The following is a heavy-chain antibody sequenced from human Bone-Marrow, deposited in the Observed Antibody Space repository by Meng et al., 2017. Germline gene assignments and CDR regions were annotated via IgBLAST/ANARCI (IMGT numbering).Heavy chain of an antibody. J-gene: IGHJ5*02. Sequence: VQLQESGPGLVKPSPTLSLTCTVSGGSISSGTYYWGWIRQLPGKGLEWIAYIHYSGSTYYSPSLKSRVTISVDTSKNQLSLKLSSMTAADTAVYYCARYVFDSSSLYSNWFDPWVQGTLVTVSS. CDR1: GGSISSGTYY. CDR3: ARYVFDSSSLYSNWFDP. CDR2: IHYSGST. D-gene: IGHD3-22*01. V-gene: IGHV4-31*03.